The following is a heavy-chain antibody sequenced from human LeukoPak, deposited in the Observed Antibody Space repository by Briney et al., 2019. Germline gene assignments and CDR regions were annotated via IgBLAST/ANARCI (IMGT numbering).Heavy chain of an antibody. D-gene: IGHD1-20*01. CDR2: IRYDGSNK. Sequence: GGSLRLSCAASGFTFSSYGMHWVRQAPGKGLEWVAVIRYDGSNKYYADSVKGRFTISRDNSKNTLYLQMYSLRAEDTAVYYCARNGMPSITGDEPYYFDYWGQGTLVTVSS. CDR3: ARNGMPSITGDEPYYFDY. CDR1: GFTFSSYG. V-gene: IGHV3-33*01. J-gene: IGHJ4*02.